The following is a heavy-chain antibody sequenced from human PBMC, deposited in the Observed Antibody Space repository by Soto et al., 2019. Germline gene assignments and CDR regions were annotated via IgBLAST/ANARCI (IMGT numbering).Heavy chain of an antibody. Sequence: SETLSLTCTVSDGSVSSGSYYWTWMRQPPGKGLEWIGYVYSSGSTLYNPSLKSRVIISADTSMNQFSLKLSSVTAADTAVYYCARDSLALFDSWGQGTLVTVSS. CDR2: VYSSGST. CDR3: ARDSLALFDS. CDR1: DGSVSSGSYY. V-gene: IGHV4-61*01. D-gene: IGHD5-12*01. J-gene: IGHJ4*02.